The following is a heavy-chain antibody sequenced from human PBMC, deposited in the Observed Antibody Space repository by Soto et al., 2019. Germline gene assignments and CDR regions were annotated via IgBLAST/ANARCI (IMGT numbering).Heavy chain of an antibody. D-gene: IGHD3-22*01. J-gene: IGHJ6*02. V-gene: IGHV1-18*01. CDR3: ASGVYYDRSGSRNYHYYGMAV. CDR1: VYNFSSYG. CDR2: ISPYNDDT. Sequence: QAQLGQSGAEVKKPGASVKVSCKASVYNFSSYGISWVRPSPGQGREWLGWISPYNDDTNYVQKLQGRVTMTTETSTRTAYVDLRSLRSVDTAVYYCASGVYYDRSGSRNYHYYGMAVWGQGTTVTVSS.